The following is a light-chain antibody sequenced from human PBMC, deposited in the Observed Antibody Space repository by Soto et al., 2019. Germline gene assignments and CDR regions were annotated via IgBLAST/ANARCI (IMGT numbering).Light chain of an antibody. CDR1: QSVSSSY. Sequence: EIVLTQSPGTLSLSPGERATLSCRASQSVSSSYLAWYQQKPGQAPRLLIYGASSRATGIPDRFSGSGSGTYFTLTISRLGPEDFAVYYCQQYGSSPWTFGQGTQVEIK. CDR3: QQYGSSPWT. V-gene: IGKV3-20*01. CDR2: GAS. J-gene: IGKJ1*01.